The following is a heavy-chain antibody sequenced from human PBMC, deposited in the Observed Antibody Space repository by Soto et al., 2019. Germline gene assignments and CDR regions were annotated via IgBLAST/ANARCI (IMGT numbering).Heavy chain of an antibody. J-gene: IGHJ4*02. D-gene: IGHD3-9*01. CDR2: IKQDGSEK. CDR3: ARDDGYYDILSGLDY. V-gene: IGHV3-7*01. CDR1: GFTFSSYW. Sequence: EVQLVESGGGLVQPGGSLRLSCAASGFTFSSYWMSWVRQAPGKGLEWVANIKQDGSEKYYVDSVKGRFTISRDNAKNSLYLQMNSLRAEDTAVYYWARDDGYYDILSGLDYWGQGTLVTVSS.